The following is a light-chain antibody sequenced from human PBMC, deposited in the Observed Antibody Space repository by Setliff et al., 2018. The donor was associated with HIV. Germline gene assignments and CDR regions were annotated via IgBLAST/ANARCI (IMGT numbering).Light chain of an antibody. Sequence: QSALTQPASVSGSPGQSITISCTGTSSDVGGYNYVSWYQQHPDKAPELVIYDVSNRPSGVSNRFSGSQSGNTASLTISGLQADDEADYYCSSYTSSSSYVVGAGTKV. V-gene: IGLV2-14*03. J-gene: IGLJ1*01. CDR1: SSDVGGYNY. CDR2: DVS. CDR3: SSYTSSSSYV.